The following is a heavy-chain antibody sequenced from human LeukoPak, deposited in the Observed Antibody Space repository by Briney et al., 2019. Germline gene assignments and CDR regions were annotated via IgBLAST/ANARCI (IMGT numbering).Heavy chain of an antibody. CDR1: GGTFSSYA. J-gene: IGHJ4*02. CDR3: ARDRVAAAGTSYYFDY. V-gene: IGHV1-69*13. D-gene: IGHD6-13*01. Sequence: SVKVSCKASGGTFSSYAISWVRQAPGQGLEWMGGFIPIFGTANYAQKFQGRVTITADESTSTAYMELSSLRSEDTAVYYCARDRVAAAGTSYYFDYWGQGTLVTVSS. CDR2: FIPIFGTA.